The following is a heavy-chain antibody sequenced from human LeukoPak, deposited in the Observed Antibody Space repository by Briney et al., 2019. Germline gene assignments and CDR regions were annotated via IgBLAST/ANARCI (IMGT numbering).Heavy chain of an antibody. J-gene: IGHJ4*02. V-gene: IGHV4-59*01. D-gene: IGHD3-10*01. CDR2: IDYSAST. Sequence: PSETLSLTCTVSGGSISTYYWSWIRQPPGKGLEWIAYIDYSASTNYNPSLKSRVTISVDTSKNQFSLKLNSVTAADTAVYYCAGGEYYGAGSYRDYWGQGVMVTVSS. CDR3: AGGEYYGAGSYRDY. CDR1: GGSISTYY.